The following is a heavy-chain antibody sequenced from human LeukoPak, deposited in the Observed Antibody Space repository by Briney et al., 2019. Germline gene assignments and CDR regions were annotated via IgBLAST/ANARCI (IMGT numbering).Heavy chain of an antibody. J-gene: IGHJ4*02. CDR2: IYSRADT. CDR3: ASAPYYYFDF. V-gene: IGHV4-59*01. Sequence: SETLSLTCTVSGGSISSYYRSWVRQPPGKGLELIGYIYSRADTHYTPSLKSRVTISVDTSKNQFSLKLNSATAADTAVYYCASAPYYYFDFWGRGALVTVSS. D-gene: IGHD1-26*01. CDR1: GGSISSYY.